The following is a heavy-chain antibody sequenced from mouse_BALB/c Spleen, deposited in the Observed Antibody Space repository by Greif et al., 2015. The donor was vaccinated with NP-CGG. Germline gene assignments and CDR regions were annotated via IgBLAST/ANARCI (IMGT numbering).Heavy chain of an antibody. CDR2: IWAGGST. Sequence: VKVVESGPGMVAPSQSLSITCTVSGFSLTSYGVHWVRQPPGKGLEWLGVIWAGGSTNYNSALKSRLSISKDNSKSQVFLKMNSLQTDDTAMFYCGSRAMDYWGQGTSVSVSS. CDR3: GSRAMDY. CDR1: GFSLTSYG. J-gene: IGHJ4*01. D-gene: IGHD1-1*01. V-gene: IGHV2-9*02.